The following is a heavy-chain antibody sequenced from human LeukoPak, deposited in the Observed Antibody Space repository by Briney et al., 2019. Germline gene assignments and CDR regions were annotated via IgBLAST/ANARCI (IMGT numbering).Heavy chain of an antibody. CDR1: GFSFSSYT. CDR3: ARDGHFDF. V-gene: IGHV3-21*01. J-gene: IGHJ4*02. Sequence: GGSLRLSCAASGFSFSSYTMNWLRQAPGKGLEWVSSIRTNNYRYGAGSVKGRFTISKDNAKNSLFLQMDSLRAEDTAVYYCARDGHFDFWGQGTLVTVSS. D-gene: IGHD3/OR15-3a*01. CDR2: IRTNNYR.